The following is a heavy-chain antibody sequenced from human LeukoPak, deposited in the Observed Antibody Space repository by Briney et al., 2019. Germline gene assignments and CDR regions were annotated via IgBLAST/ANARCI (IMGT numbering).Heavy chain of an antibody. CDR1: GDSISSGDFY. CDR2: IYYTGST. V-gene: IGHV4-30-4*01. J-gene: IGHJ4*02. CDR3: ASSSNWYDPAVY. D-gene: IGHD6-13*01. Sequence: SETLSLTCTVSGDSISSGDFYWSWIRQPPGKGLEWIGYIYYTGSTYYNPSLKSRASISIATSKNQFSLSLTSMTASDTAVYYCASSSNWYDPAVYWGQGTLVTVSS.